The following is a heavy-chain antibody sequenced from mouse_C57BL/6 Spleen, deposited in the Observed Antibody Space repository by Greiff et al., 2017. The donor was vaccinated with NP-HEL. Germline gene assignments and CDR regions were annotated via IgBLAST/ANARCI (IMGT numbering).Heavy chain of an antibody. Sequence: VKLVESGPGLVQPSQSLSITCTVSGFSLTSYGVHWVRQSPGKGLEWLGVIWSGGSTDYNAAFISRLSISKDNSKSQVFFKMNSLQADDTAIYYCAREERDYDGDYFDYWGQGTTLTVSS. CDR2: IWSGGST. D-gene: IGHD2-4*01. J-gene: IGHJ2*01. CDR1: GFSLTSYG. CDR3: AREERDYDGDYFDY. V-gene: IGHV2-2*01.